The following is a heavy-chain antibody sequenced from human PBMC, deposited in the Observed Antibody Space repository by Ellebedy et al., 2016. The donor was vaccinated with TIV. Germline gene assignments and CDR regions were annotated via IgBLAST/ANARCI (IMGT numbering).Heavy chain of an antibody. CDR3: ARVRTPGDGYWVFDQ. V-gene: IGHV3-23*01. J-gene: IGHJ4*02. CDR1: GFTFSRYA. D-gene: IGHD5-18*01. CDR2: FVCSGGRI. Sequence: GESPKISCAASGFTFSRYAMTWVRQAPGKGLELVPGFVCSGGRIFYADSVKGRFTISRDNSKSTVDLQMNRLRAEDTAIYYCARVRTPGDGYWVFDQWGQGALVTVSS.